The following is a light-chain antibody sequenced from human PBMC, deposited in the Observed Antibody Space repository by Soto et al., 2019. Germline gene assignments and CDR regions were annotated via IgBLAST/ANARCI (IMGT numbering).Light chain of an antibody. CDR2: EVT. J-gene: IGLJ2*01. V-gene: IGLV2-8*01. CDR1: SSDVGGCNY. CDR3: RSFAGGGNPVL. Sequence: QSALTQPPSASGSLGQSVTISCTGTSSDVGGCNYVSWHQQHPGKAPKVMIYEVTKRPPGVPDRFSGSKSGNTASLTVSGLQAEDEADYYCRSFAGGGNPVLLGGGTKVTVL.